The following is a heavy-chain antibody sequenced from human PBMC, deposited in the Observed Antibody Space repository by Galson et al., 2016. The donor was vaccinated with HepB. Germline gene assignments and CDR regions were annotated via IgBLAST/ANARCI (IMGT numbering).Heavy chain of an antibody. D-gene: IGHD5-24*01. CDR1: GFTFSNYA. CDR3: SQVGGPPGYNYPAPVDT. J-gene: IGHJ5*02. CDR2: ISRTSST. Sequence: SLRLSCAASGFTFSNYAMTWVRQPPGRGLEWVSGISRTSSTYYAESVRGRFTISRDNFRSTLTLQMNSLTAEDTALYYCSQVGGPPGYNYPAPVDTWGQGTLVTVSS. V-gene: IGHV3-23*01.